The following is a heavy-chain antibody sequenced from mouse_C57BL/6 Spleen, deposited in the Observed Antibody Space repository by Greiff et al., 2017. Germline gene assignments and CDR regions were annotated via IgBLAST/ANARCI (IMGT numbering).Heavy chain of an antibody. V-gene: IGHV1-59*01. Sequence: QVQLQQPGAELVRPGTSVKLSCKASGYTFTSYWMHWVKQRPGQGLEWIGVIDPSDSYTNYNQKFKGKATLTVDTSSSTAYMQLSSLTSEDSAVYYCARPVVAKDYAMDYWGQGTSVTVSS. CDR3: ARPVVAKDYAMDY. CDR2: IDPSDSYT. D-gene: IGHD1-1*01. CDR1: GYTFTSYW. J-gene: IGHJ4*01.